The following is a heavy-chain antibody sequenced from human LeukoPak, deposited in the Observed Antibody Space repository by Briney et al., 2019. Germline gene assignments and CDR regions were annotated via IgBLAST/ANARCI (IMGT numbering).Heavy chain of an antibody. Sequence: SETLSLTCTVSADSISSYYWSWIRQTPGKGLEWIGYIYYSGSTNYNPSLRSRVTLSADTSKNQFSLKLTSVTAADTAVYYCTRRRYYDSVGLDFWGRGTLVTVSS. CDR2: IYYSGST. CDR1: ADSISSYY. J-gene: IGHJ4*02. V-gene: IGHV4-59*12. CDR3: TRRRYYDSVGLDF. D-gene: IGHD3-22*01.